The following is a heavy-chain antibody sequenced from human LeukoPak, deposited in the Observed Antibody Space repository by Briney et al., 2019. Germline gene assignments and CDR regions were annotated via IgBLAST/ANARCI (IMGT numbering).Heavy chain of an antibody. CDR1: GASISPYY. V-gene: IGHV4-59*08. CDR3: ARGFTLLDY. D-gene: IGHD1-26*01. J-gene: IGHJ4*02. CDR2: RYQSGST. Sequence: SETLSLTCTVSGASISPYYWSWIRQPPGKGLEWIGYRYQSGSTSYNPSLRSQVTISLDTSKNQFSLNLTSVTAADTAVYYCARGFTLLDYWGQGTLVIVSS.